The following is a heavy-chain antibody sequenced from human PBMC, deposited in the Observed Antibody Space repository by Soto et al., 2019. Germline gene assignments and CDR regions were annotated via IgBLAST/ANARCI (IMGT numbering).Heavy chain of an antibody. D-gene: IGHD2-2*01. CDR3: AKLSCTSSTCYFPGWFDP. V-gene: IGHV4-31*03. Sequence: SETLSLTCTVSGDSISGGASFWSWIRQPPGKCLEWIANVYYSGSSYYNPSLKSRLTISVDTTKNQFSLQLKSMTAADTAVYYCAKLSCTSSTCYFPGWFDPWGQGTLVTVSS. CDR2: VYYSGSS. CDR1: GDSISGGASF. J-gene: IGHJ5*02.